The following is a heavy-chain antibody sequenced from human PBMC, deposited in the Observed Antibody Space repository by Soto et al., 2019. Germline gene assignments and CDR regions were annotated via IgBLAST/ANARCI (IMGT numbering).Heavy chain of an antibody. Sequence: QVQLVESGGGVVQPGRSLRLSCAASGFTFITYGMHWVRQAPGKGLEWVAAISYDGSSEFYADSVKGRFTISRDNSKKMVYLRVNGLRAEDTAVYYCAAGRREGVGELSILHYWRQGTLVTVSS. CDR3: AAGRREGVGELSILHY. J-gene: IGHJ4*02. CDR2: ISYDGSSE. D-gene: IGHD3-10*01. V-gene: IGHV3-30*03. CDR1: GFTFITYG.